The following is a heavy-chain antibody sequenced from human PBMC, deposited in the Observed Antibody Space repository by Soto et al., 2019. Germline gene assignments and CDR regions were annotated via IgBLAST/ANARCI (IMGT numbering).Heavy chain of an antibody. CDR3: AKVGYSSSWSFDY. CDR1: GFTFSSYG. D-gene: IGHD6-13*01. CDR2: ISYDGSNK. V-gene: IGHV3-30*18. Sequence: QVQLVESGGGVVQPGRSLRLSCAASGFTFSSYGMHWVRQAPGKGLEWVAVISYDGSNKYYADSVKGRFTISRDNSQNTLYLQMNSLRAEDTAVYYCAKVGYSSSWSFDYWGQGTLVTVSS. J-gene: IGHJ4*02.